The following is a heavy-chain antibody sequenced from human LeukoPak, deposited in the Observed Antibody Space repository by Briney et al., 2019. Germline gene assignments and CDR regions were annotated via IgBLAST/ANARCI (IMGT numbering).Heavy chain of an antibody. V-gene: IGHV4-34*01. CDR3: ARLPVFYYYYMDV. J-gene: IGHJ6*03. CDR2: INHSGST. Sequence: SETLSLTCAVYGGSFSGYYWSWIRQPPGKGLEWIGEINHSGSTNYNPSLKSRVTISVDTSKNQFSLKLSSVTAADTAVYYCARLPVFYYYYMDVWGKGTTVTVSS. CDR1: GGSFSGYY.